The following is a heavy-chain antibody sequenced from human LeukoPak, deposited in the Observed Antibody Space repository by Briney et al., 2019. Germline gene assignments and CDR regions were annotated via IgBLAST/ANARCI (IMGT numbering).Heavy chain of an antibody. J-gene: IGHJ4*02. D-gene: IGHD3-22*01. V-gene: IGHV1-69*05. CDR2: IIPIFGTA. Sequence: SVKVSCKASGGTFSSSAISWVRQAPGQGLEWMGGIIPIFGTANYAQKFQGRVTITTDESTSTAYMELSSLRSEDTAVYYCASPGRLFRSHFDYWGQGTLVTVSS. CDR1: GGTFSSSA. CDR3: ASPGRLFRSHFDY.